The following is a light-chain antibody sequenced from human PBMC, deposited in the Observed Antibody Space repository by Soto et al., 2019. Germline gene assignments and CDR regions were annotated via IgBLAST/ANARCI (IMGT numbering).Light chain of an antibody. CDR1: QDISNY. CDR3: QQYANLPPLT. CDR2: DAS. J-gene: IGKJ4*01. Sequence: DIQMTQSPSSLSASVGDRVTITCQASQDISNYLNWYQQKPGKAPKLLIYDASNLETGVPSRFSGGGSGTDFTFTISSLQPEDIATYYCQQYANLPPLTFGEGTKVEIK. V-gene: IGKV1-33*01.